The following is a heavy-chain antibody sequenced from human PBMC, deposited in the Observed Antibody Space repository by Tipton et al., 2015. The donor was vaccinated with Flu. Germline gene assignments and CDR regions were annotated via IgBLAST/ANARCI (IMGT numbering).Heavy chain of an antibody. Sequence: SLRLSCAASGFTFSSYSMNWVRQAPGKGLEWVSSISSSSSYIYYADSVKGRFTISRDNAKNSLYLQMNSLRAEDTAAYYCARGRRYGDYIFDYWGQGTLVTVSS. CDR3: ARGRRYGDYIFDY. J-gene: IGHJ4*02. V-gene: IGHV3-21*01. CDR2: ISSSSSYI. D-gene: IGHD4-17*01. CDR1: GFTFSSYS.